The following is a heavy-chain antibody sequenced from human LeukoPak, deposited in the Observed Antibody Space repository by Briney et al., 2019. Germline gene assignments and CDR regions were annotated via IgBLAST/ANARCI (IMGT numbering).Heavy chain of an antibody. CDR2: IYPGDSDT. J-gene: IGHJ4*02. Sequence: RGESLKISCKGSGYIFTSYWIGWVRQLPGKGLEGMGIIYPGDSDTRYSLSFQGQVTISADKSISTAYLQWSSLKASDTAMYYCARQVEHYDYVWGSYRTSYYFDYWGQGTLVTVSS. V-gene: IGHV5-51*01. CDR1: GYIFTSYW. CDR3: ARQVEHYDYVWGSYRTSYYFDY. D-gene: IGHD3-16*02.